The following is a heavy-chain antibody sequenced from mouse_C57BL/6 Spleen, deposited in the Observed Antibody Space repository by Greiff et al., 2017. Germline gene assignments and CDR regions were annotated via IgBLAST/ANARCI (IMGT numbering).Heavy chain of an antibody. CDR1: GYTFTSYG. CDR2: IYPRRGNT. J-gene: IGHJ2*01. CDR3: ARSLITTVVAPYY. Sequence: VKVVESGAELARPGASVKLSCKASGYTFTSYGISWVKQRTGQGLAWIGEIYPRRGNTYYNEKFKGKATLTADQSSSTAYMELRSLTSEDSAVYFCARSLITTVVAPYYWGQGTTRTVSS. D-gene: IGHD1-1*01. V-gene: IGHV1-81*01.